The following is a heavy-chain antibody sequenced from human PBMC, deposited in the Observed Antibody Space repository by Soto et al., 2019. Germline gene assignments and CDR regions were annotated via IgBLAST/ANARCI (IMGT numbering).Heavy chain of an antibody. V-gene: IGHV1-69*13. J-gene: IGHJ4*02. CDR3: AKSAPMDAGDKYYYDF. D-gene: IGHD4-17*01. CDR1: GGTFSTFG. CDR2: IIPFFGTA. Sequence: SVKVSCKASGGTFSTFGISWVRQAPGQGLEWVGGIIPFFGTARYSQKFEDRITITADESTNTVYMDLRSLTSEDTAIYYCAKSAPMDAGDKYYYDFWGQGALVTVSS.